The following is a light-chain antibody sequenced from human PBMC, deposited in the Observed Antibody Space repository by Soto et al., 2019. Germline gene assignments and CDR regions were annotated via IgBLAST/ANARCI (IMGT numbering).Light chain of an antibody. CDR1: QSLLHSNGYNY. CDR3: MGALQSPPT. J-gene: IGKJ1*01. Sequence: DIVMTQSPVSLPVTPGEPASISCRSSQSLLHSNGYNYLDWYLQEPGQSPQLLIYLGSNRASGVPGRFSASASGTDFTLTISRVEAEDVGVYYCMGALQSPPTFGQGTKVDIK. V-gene: IGKV2-28*01. CDR2: LGS.